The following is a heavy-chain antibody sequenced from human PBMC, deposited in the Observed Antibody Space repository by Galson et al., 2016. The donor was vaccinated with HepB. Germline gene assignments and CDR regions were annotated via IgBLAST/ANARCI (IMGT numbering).Heavy chain of an antibody. CDR2: LYSGGST. V-gene: IGHV3-53*01. CDR3: VRGVAGCDY. D-gene: IGHD6-19*01. Sequence: SLRLSCPASGFIVSSNDMSWVRQAPGKGLEWVSVLYSGGSTYYADSVKGRFTISRENAKSTVYLQINSLRAEDTAVYYCVRGVAGCDYWGQGTLVTVSS. J-gene: IGHJ4*02. CDR1: GFIVSSND.